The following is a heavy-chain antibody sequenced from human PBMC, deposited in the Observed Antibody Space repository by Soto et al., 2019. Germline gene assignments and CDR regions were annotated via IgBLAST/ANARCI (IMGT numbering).Heavy chain of an antibody. D-gene: IGHD3-10*01. J-gene: IGHJ6*03. Sequence: PGXSLRLSCAASGFTFSSYWLSWFRQAPVNGLKWVANIKQDGSEKYYVDSVKGRFTISRDNAKNSLYLQMNSLRAEDTAVYYCARDPRYDGFGDPADYYMDVWGKGTTVTVSS. CDR1: GFTFSSYW. V-gene: IGHV3-7*01. CDR3: ARDPRYDGFGDPADYYMDV. CDR2: IKQDGSEK.